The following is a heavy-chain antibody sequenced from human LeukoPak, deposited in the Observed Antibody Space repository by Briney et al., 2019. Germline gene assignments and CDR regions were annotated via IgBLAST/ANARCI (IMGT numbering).Heavy chain of an antibody. D-gene: IGHD3-16*02. CDR2: INAGNGNT. J-gene: IGHJ3*02. CDR1: GYTFTSYA. Sequence: GASVKVSCKASGYTFTSYAMHWVRQAPGQRLEWMGWINAGNGNTKYSQKFQGRVTITRDTTASTAYMELSSLRSEDTAVYYCARDRFGGVIHDAFDIWGQGTMVTVSS. V-gene: IGHV1-3*01. CDR3: ARDRFGGVIHDAFDI.